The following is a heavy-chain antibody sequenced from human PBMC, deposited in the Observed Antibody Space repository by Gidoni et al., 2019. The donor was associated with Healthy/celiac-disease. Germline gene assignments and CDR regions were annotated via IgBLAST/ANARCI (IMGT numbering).Heavy chain of an antibody. CDR1: GFTFSSYG. CDR2: RAYDGSNK. Sequence: QVQLVESGGGVVQPGRSLRLSCAASGFTFSSYGMHWVRQAPGKGLEWVAVRAYDGSNKYYADSVKGRFTISSDNSTNTLYLQMNSLRAEDTAVYYCAKDRGIAARPAGSFDYWGQGTLVTVSS. D-gene: IGHD6-6*01. V-gene: IGHV3-30*18. CDR3: AKDRGIAARPAGSFDY. J-gene: IGHJ4*02.